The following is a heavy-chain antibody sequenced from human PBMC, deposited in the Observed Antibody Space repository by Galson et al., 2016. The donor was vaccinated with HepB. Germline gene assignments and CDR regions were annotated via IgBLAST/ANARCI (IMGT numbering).Heavy chain of an antibody. Sequence: SLRLSCAASGFTFSDYYMSWIRQAPGKGLEWVSYISGSGSNIYYADSVKGRFTISRDNAKDSLYLQMYSLGSDDTAVYYCAKREPGGREYYFDYWGQGTLVTVSS. D-gene: IGHD2-15*01. CDR3: AKREPGGREYYFDY. CDR2: ISGSGSNI. CDR1: GFTFSDYY. V-gene: IGHV3-11*01. J-gene: IGHJ4*02.